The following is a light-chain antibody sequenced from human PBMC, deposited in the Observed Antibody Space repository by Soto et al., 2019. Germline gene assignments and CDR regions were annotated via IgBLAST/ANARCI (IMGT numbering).Light chain of an antibody. Sequence: QSVLTQPASVSGSPGQSITISCTGASXDVGAYNYVSWYQQHPGKAPKLMIFDVSNRPSGVSNRFSASKSGNTASLTISGLQAEDEADYYCSSYTSSSTVVFGGGTKLTVL. CDR2: DVS. V-gene: IGLV2-14*01. CDR3: SSYTSSSTVV. J-gene: IGLJ2*01. CDR1: SXDVGAYNY.